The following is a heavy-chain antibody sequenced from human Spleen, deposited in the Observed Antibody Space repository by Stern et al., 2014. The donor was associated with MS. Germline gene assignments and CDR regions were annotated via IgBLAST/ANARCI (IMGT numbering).Heavy chain of an antibody. CDR1: GFTFSSYA. CDR2: ISGSGGST. Sequence: EVQLVQSGGGLVQPGGSLRLSCAASGFTFSSYAMSWVRQAPGKGLEWVSGISGSGGSTYYADSVKGRFTISRDNSKSTLYLHMNSLRAEDTAVYYCANGWVGVAVTGPFYYWGQGTLVTVSS. D-gene: IGHD6-19*01. V-gene: IGHV3-23*04. J-gene: IGHJ4*02. CDR3: ANGWVGVAVTGPFYY.